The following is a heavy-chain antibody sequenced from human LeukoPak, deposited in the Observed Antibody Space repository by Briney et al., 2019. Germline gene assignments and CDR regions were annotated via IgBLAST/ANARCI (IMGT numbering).Heavy chain of an antibody. J-gene: IGHJ4*02. CDR2: IYTSGST. CDR3: ASIEYSSSPSGYYFDY. D-gene: IGHD6-6*01. V-gene: IGHV4-4*07. CDR1: GGSSSSYY. Sequence: SETLSLTCTVSGGSSSSYYWSWIRQPAGKGLEWIGRIYTSGSTNYNPSLKSRVTMSVDTSKNQFSLKLSSVTAADTAVYYCASIEYSSSPSGYYFDYWGQGTLVTVSS.